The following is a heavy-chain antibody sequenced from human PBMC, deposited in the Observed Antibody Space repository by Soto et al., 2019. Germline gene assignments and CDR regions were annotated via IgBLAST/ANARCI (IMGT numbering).Heavy chain of an antibody. Sequence: ASVKVSCKASGYTFTSYGISWVRQAPGQGLEWMGWIGAYNGNTNYAQKLQGRVTMTTDTSTSTAYMELRSLRSDDTAVYYCASNYLYYYGSGNTNYYGMDVWGQGTTVTVS. V-gene: IGHV1-18*01. CDR3: ASNYLYYYGSGNTNYYGMDV. J-gene: IGHJ6*02. CDR2: IGAYNGNT. D-gene: IGHD3-10*01. CDR1: GYTFTSYG.